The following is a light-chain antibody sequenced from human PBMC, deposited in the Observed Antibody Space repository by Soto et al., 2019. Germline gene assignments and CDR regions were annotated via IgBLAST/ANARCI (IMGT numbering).Light chain of an antibody. CDR1: SSNIGAGYD. Sequence: QSVLTQPPSVSGAPGQRVTISCTGSSSNIGAGYDVHWYQQLPGTAPKLLIYGNNNRPSGVPDRFSGSKSGTSASLAITGLQAEDEADYCCQSYDSSLSGYVVFGGGTKVTVL. J-gene: IGLJ2*01. CDR3: QSYDSSLSGYVV. V-gene: IGLV1-40*01. CDR2: GNN.